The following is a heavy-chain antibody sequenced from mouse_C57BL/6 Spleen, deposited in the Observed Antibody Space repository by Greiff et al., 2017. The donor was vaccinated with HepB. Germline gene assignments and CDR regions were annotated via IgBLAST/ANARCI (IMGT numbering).Heavy chain of an antibody. D-gene: IGHD2-5*01. V-gene: IGHV1-64*01. CDR2: IHPNSGST. Sequence: VKLQQPGAELVKPGASVKLSCKASGYTFTSYWMHWVKQRPGQGLEWIGMIHPNSGSTNYNEKFKSKATLTVDKSSSTAYMQLSSLTSEDSAVYYCATYYSNYDYFDYWGQGTTLTVSS. CDR1: GYTFTSYW. CDR3: ATYYSNYDYFDY. J-gene: IGHJ2*01.